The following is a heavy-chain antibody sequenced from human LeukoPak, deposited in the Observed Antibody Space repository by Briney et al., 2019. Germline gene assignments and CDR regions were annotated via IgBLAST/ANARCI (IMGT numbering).Heavy chain of an antibody. J-gene: IGHJ4*02. Sequence: ASVKVSCKASLYTFISYSLSCVPQTPGQGLEWMGWISVYNGETNYAQKLQGSVTTTTDTYTSTAYMELRSLRSDDTAVYYCARQAPPSGPLNLRFLEWSSDFDYWGQGTLVTVSS. CDR1: LYTFISYS. V-gene: IGHV1-18*01. CDR2: ISVYNGET. D-gene: IGHD3-3*01. CDR3: ARQAPPSGPLNLRFLEWSSDFDY.